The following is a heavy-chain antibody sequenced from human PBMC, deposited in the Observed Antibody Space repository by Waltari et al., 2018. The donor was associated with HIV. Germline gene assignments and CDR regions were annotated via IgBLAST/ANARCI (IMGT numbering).Heavy chain of an antibody. CDR1: GFTFRSYA. D-gene: IGHD3-22*01. CDR3: AKLTYYFDSSGYYPRFYFDY. Sequence: EVQLLESGGGLVQPGGSLRLSCAASGFTFRSYAMSWVRQAPGKGLGWVSAISGSGGSTYYADSVKGRFTISIDNSKNTLYLQMNSLRAEDTAVYYCAKLTYYFDSSGYYPRFYFDYWGQGTLGTVSS. CDR2: ISGSGGST. V-gene: IGHV3-23*01. J-gene: IGHJ4*02.